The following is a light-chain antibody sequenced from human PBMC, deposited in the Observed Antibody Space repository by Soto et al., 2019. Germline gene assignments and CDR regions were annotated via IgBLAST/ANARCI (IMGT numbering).Light chain of an antibody. V-gene: IGLV2-14*01. CDR2: EVS. CDR3: SSYTSSSTLG. Sequence: QSALTQPASVSGSPGQSITISCTGTSSDVGGYNYVSWYQQHPGKAPKLMIYEVSNRPSGVSNRFSGYKSGNTASLTISGLQAEDEAYYYCSSYTSSSTLGFGGGTKLTVL. CDR1: SSDVGGYNY. J-gene: IGLJ3*02.